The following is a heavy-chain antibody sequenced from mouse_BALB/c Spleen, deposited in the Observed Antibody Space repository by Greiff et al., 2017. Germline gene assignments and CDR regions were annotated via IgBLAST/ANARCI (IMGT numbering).Heavy chain of an antibody. CDR2: IDPANGNT. Sequence: EVQLVESGAELVKPGASVKLSCTASGFNIKDTYMHWVKQRPEQGLEWIGRIDPANGNTKYDPKFQGKATITADTSSNTAYLQLSSLTSEDAAVYYCAINYYWGQGTTLTVSS. CDR1: GFNIKDTY. J-gene: IGHJ2*01. D-gene: IGHD1-2*01. V-gene: IGHV14-3*02. CDR3: AINYY.